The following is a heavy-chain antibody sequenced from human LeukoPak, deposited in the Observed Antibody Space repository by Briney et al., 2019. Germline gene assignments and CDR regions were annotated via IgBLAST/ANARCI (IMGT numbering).Heavy chain of an antibody. CDR3: ARSEEGRFYDRAVYCEPFDL. CDR1: GDFIGGHY. J-gene: IGHJ3*01. Sequence: SETLSLTCSVCGDFIGGHYWNWSRQAPGKGLEWIGHIFTSGSPNYSPSLKSRVTFSRDTARSQIYLRITSVTAADTAIYYCARSEEGRFYDRAVYCEPFDLWGQGIMVIVSS. D-gene: IGHD2/OR15-2a*01. CDR2: IFTSGSP. V-gene: IGHV4-4*07.